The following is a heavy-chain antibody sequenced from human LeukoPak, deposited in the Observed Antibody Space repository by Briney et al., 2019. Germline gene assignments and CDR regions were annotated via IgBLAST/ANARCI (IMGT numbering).Heavy chain of an antibody. D-gene: IGHD3/OR15-3a*01. J-gene: IGHJ4*02. CDR1: GFTFDDYA. Sequence: GGSLRLSCAASGFTFDDYAMHWVRQAPGKGLEWVSGISWNSGSIGYADSVKGRFTISRDNARNSLYLQMNSLRAEDTAVYYCARDWTNYWGQGTLVTVSS. CDR3: ARDWTNY. V-gene: IGHV3-9*01. CDR2: ISWNSGSI.